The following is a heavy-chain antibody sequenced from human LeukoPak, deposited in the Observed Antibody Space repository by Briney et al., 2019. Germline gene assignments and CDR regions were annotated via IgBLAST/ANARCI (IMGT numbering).Heavy chain of an antibody. D-gene: IGHD1-7*01. Sequence: GGSLRLSCAASGFTFSSYWMDWVRQAPGKGLEWVSSISSSSSYIYYADSVKGRFTISRDNAKNSLYLQMNSLRAEDTAVYYCARDRVTGTTYIWFDPWGQGTLVTVSS. J-gene: IGHJ5*02. CDR1: GFTFSSYW. CDR3: ARDRVTGTTYIWFDP. CDR2: ISSSSSYI. V-gene: IGHV3-21*01.